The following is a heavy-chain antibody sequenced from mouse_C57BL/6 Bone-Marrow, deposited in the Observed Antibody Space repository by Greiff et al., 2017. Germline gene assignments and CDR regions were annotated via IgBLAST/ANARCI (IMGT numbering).Heavy chain of an antibody. J-gene: IGHJ1*03. CDR2: IHPNSGST. Sequence: QVHVKQPGAELVKPGASVKLSCKASGYTFTSYWMHWVKQRPGQGLEWIGMIHPNSGSTNYNEKFKSKATLTVDKSSSTAYMQLSSLTSEDSAVYYGANYYGSNYWYFDVWGTGTTVTVSS. CDR1: GYTFTSYW. V-gene: IGHV1-64*01. D-gene: IGHD1-1*01. CDR3: ANYYGSNYWYFDV.